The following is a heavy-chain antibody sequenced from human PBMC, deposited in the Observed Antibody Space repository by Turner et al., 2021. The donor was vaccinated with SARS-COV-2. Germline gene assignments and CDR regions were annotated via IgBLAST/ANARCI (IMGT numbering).Heavy chain of an antibody. CDR2: ISYRGST. Sequence: QVQLQDSGPGLVKPLETLSLTCTVSGGSMNTNYWSWIRQPPGKRLEWIGYISYRGSTNYNPSLESRVTISVDTSKNQFSLKLTSVTAADTAIYYCARETVNNWVDPWGQGTLVTVSS. CDR1: GGSMNTNY. D-gene: IGHD2-21*02. V-gene: IGHV4-59*01. J-gene: IGHJ5*02. CDR3: ARETVNNWVDP.